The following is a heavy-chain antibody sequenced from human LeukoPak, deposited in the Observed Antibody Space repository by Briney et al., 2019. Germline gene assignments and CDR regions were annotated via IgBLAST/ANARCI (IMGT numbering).Heavy chain of an antibody. CDR3: ARVGAVVQHYYYGMDV. D-gene: IGHD6-19*01. V-gene: IGHV1-2*02. Sequence: ASVKVSCKASGYTFTGYYMHWVRQAPGQGLEWMGWINPNSGGTNYAQKFQGRVTMTRDTSISTAYMELSSLRSEDTAVYYCARVGAVVQHYYYGMDVWGQGTTVTASS. J-gene: IGHJ6*02. CDR2: INPNSGGT. CDR1: GYTFTGYY.